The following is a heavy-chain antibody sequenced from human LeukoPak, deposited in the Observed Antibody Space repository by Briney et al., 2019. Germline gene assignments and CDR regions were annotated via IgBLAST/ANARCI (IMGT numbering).Heavy chain of an antibody. V-gene: IGHV1-2*02. D-gene: IGHD6-19*01. CDR3: ARAGYSSGWYRDYYYYMDV. CDR1: GYTFSNYC. J-gene: IGHJ6*03. CDR2: INPNSGGT. Sequence: EASVKVSCKASGYTFSNYCMHWVRQAPGQGLGWMGWINPNSGGTNYAQKFQGRVTMTRDTSISTAYMELSRLRSDDTAVYYCARAGYSSGWYRDYYYYMDVWGKGTTVTISS.